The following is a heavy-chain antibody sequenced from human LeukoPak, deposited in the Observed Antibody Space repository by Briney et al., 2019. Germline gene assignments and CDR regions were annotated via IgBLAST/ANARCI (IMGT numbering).Heavy chain of an antibody. CDR2: ISAYNGNT. J-gene: IGHJ5*02. D-gene: IGHD3-10*01. CDR1: GYTFTSYG. CDR3: ARDTMVRGVNGNWFDP. Sequence: ASVKVSCKASGYTFTSYGISWVRQAPGQGLEWMGWISAYNGNTNYAQKLQGRVTMTTDTSTSTAYMELRSLRSDDTAVYYCARDTMVRGVNGNWFDPWGQGTLVTVSS. V-gene: IGHV1-18*01.